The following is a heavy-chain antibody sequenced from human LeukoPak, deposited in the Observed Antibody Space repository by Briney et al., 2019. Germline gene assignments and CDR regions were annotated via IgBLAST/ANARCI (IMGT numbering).Heavy chain of an antibody. Sequence: GGSLRLSCAASGFTFDDYAMPWVRQAPGKGLEWVALIRWEGQTTYYADSGRGRFTISRDNSKNSLYLHMNSLRTEDTAFYYCTRDTDYGSATNYFYSWGQGTLVSVSS. CDR3: TRDTDYGSATNYFYS. J-gene: IGHJ4*02. CDR1: GFTFDDYA. D-gene: IGHD3-10*01. CDR2: IRWEGQTT. V-gene: IGHV3-43*01.